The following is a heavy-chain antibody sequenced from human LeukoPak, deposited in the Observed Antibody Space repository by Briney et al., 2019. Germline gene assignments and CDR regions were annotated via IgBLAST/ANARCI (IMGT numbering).Heavy chain of an antibody. CDR1: GYTFTSYD. V-gene: IGHV1-8*01. Sequence: ASVKVSCKASGYTFTSYDINWVRQATGQGLEWMGGMNPNSGNTGYAQKFQGRVTMTRNTSISTAYMELSSLRSEDTAVYYCARGPYYYDSSGSTTLDYWGQGTLVTVSS. J-gene: IGHJ4*02. CDR2: MNPNSGNT. CDR3: ARGPYYYDSSGSTTLDY. D-gene: IGHD3-22*01.